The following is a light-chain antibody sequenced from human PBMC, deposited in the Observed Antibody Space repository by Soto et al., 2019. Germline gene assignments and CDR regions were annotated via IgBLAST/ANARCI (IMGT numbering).Light chain of an antibody. V-gene: IGLV2-8*01. CDR1: SSDVGGYNY. CDR3: SSYAGSNNVV. CDR2: AVS. Sequence: QSVLTQPPYASGSPGQSVTISCTGTSSDVGGYNYVSWYQQHPGKAPKLMIYAVSKRPSGVPDRFSGSKSGNTASLTVSGLQAEDEADYYCSSYAGSNNVVFGGGTKLTVL. J-gene: IGLJ2*01.